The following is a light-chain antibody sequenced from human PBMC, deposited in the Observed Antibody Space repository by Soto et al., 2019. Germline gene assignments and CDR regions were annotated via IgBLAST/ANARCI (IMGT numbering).Light chain of an antibody. Sequence: SYELTQPPSVSVSPGQTARITCSGDALPKQYAYWYQQKPGQAPVLVIYKDSERPSGIPERFSGSSSGTTVTLTIRGVQAEDEDDHYCQSADSSGTYWVFGGGTKRTLL. CDR3: QSADSSGTYWV. V-gene: IGLV3-25*03. CDR1: ALPKQY. J-gene: IGLJ3*02. CDR2: KDS.